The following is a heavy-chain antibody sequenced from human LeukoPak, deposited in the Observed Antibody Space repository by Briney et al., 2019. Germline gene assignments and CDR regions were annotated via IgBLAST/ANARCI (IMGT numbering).Heavy chain of an antibody. Sequence: GGSLRLSCAASGFTFSSFGMNWVRQAPGKGLECVSSISSSNTYIYYADSVKGRFTISRDNAKNSLYLQMNSLRAEDTAVYYCTRDPSAATRSGDYFDYWGQGTLVTVSS. CDR2: ISSSNTYI. CDR3: TRDPSAATRSGDYFDY. D-gene: IGHD6-13*01. V-gene: IGHV3-21*01. CDR1: GFTFSSFG. J-gene: IGHJ4*02.